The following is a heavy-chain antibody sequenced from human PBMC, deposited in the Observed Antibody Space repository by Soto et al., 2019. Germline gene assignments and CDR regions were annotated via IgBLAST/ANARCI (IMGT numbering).Heavy chain of an antibody. Sequence: PGGSLRLSCSASGFTFSSYAMHWVRQAPGKGLEYVSSISTNGGSTHYADSVKGRFTISRDNSKNTQYLKMSSLRADDTHVYNCVNGEYYYDSSGSYAFDYWGQGTLVTVSS. CDR3: VNGEYYYDSSGSYAFDY. V-gene: IGHV3-64D*06. CDR2: ISTNGGST. J-gene: IGHJ4*02. CDR1: GFTFSSYA. D-gene: IGHD3-22*01.